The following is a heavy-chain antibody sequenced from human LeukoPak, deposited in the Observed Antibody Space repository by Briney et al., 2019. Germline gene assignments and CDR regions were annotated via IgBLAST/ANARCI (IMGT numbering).Heavy chain of an antibody. Sequence: GGSLRLSCAASGFTFSSYGMHWVRQAPGKGLEWVAVILNGGSQEKYADSVKGRFTISRDNSKNTLFLQMNSLRAEDTAVYYCARDDALGDNALDIWGQGTMVTVSS. CDR2: ILNGGSQE. D-gene: IGHD3-16*01. J-gene: IGHJ3*02. CDR1: GFTFSSYG. V-gene: IGHV3-33*01. CDR3: ARDDALGDNALDI.